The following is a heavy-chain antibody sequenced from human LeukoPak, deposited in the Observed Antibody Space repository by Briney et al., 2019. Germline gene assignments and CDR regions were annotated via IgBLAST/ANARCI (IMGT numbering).Heavy chain of an antibody. CDR2: INHSGST. J-gene: IGHJ4*02. D-gene: IGHD3-3*01. CDR1: GGSFSGYY. CDR3: ARVHNYDFWSGYLGIDY. V-gene: IGHV4-34*01. Sequence: PSETLSLTCAVCGGSFSGYYWSWIRQPPGKGLEWSGEINHSGSTNYTPSLKSRVTISVDTSKNQFSLKLSSVTAADTAVYYCARVHNYDFWSGYLGIDYWGQGTLVTVSS.